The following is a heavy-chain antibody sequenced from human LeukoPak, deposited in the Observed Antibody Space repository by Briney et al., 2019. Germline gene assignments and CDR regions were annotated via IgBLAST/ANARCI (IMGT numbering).Heavy chain of an antibody. CDR3: AKTDCTSTSCYIGWFDP. V-gene: IGHV3-23*01. D-gene: IGHD2-2*02. CDR2: ISPSGDNT. J-gene: IGHJ5*02. CDR1: GFTFSSYG. Sequence: GGSLRLSCAASGFTFSSYGMSWVRQAPGKGLEWVSAISPSGDNTYYADSMKGRFTISRDNSRNTLYLQVTTLRAADTALYYCAKTDCTSTSCYIGWFDPWGQGTLVTVSS.